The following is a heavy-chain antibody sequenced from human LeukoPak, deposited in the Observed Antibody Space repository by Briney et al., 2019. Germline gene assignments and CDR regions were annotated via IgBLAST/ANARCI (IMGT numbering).Heavy chain of an antibody. J-gene: IGHJ4*02. CDR2: MNPNSGNT. CDR1: GYTFTSYD. D-gene: IGHD1-26*01. Sequence: GASVKVSCKASGYTFTSYDINWVRQATGQGLEWMGWMNPNSGNTGYAQKFQGRVTMTRNTSISTAYMELSSLRSEDTAVYYCARGRGNSRGELLRGFDYWGQGTLVTVSS. V-gene: IGHV1-8*01. CDR3: ARGRGNSRGELLRGFDY.